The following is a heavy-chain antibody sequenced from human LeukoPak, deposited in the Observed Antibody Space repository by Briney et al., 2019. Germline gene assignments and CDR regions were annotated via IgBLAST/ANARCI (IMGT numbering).Heavy chain of an antibody. CDR2: INPNSGGT. J-gene: IGHJ4*02. CDR1: GYTFTGYY. V-gene: IGHV1-2*02. CDR3: ARESVVIIGGSDY. D-gene: IGHD3-3*01. Sequence: ASVKVSCKASGYTFTGYYMHWVRQAPGQGLEWMGWINPNSGGTNYAQKFQGRVTMTRDTSISTAYMELSWLRSDDTAVYYCARESVVIIGGSDYWGQGTLVTVSS.